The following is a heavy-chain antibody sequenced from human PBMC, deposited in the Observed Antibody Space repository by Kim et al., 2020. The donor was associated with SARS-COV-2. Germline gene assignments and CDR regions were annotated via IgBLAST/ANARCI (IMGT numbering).Heavy chain of an antibody. J-gene: IGHJ4*02. D-gene: IGHD3-22*01. CDR2: IGSAGDS. V-gene: IGHV3-13*01. CDR3: ARGGSSGSFFDS. CDR1: GFTFRTYD. Sequence: GGSLRLSCAASGFTFRTYDMHWVRQATGKGLEWVSSIGSAGDSYYPDSVKGRFTISRENAKNSLYLQMNSLRAGDTAVYYCARGGSSGSFFDSWGQGTLV.